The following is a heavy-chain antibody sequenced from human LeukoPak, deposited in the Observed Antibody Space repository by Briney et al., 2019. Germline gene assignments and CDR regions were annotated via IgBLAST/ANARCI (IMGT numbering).Heavy chain of an antibody. CDR2: IYYSGST. CDR1: GGSISSSSYY. V-gene: IGHV4-39*01. J-gene: IGHJ3*02. D-gene: IGHD1-26*01. CDR3: ARVPKKWELISSAFDI. Sequence: SETLSLTCTVSGGSISSSSYYWGWIRQPPGKGLEWIGSIYYSGSTYYNPSLKSRVTISVDTSKNQFSLKLSSVTAADTAVYYCARVPKKWELISSAFDIWGQGTMVTVSS.